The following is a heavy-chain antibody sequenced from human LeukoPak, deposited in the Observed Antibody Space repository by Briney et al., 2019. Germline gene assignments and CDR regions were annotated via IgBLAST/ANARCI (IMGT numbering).Heavy chain of an antibody. J-gene: IGHJ4*02. V-gene: IGHV3-30*02. CDR3: AKDPPPYLLDRGSTSYFDY. D-gene: IGHD3-3*01. CDR1: GVTFSNNG. CDR2: MRYDGSIK. Sequence: GGSLRLSCAASGVTFSNNGMHWGRQAPGKGMERVAFMRYDGSIKYYVDSVKGRCTLSRDNSNNKLFLQMNSLAAEDAAVYFCAKDPPPYLLDRGSTSYFDYWGQGTLVTVSS.